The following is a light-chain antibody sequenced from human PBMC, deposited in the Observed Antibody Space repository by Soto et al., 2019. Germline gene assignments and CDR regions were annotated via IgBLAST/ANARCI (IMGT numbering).Light chain of an antibody. CDR2: DAS. J-gene: IGKJ1*01. V-gene: IGKV3-11*01. CDR1: QGVSRK. Sequence: DIVMTQSPATLSVAPGERVTLSCRASQGVSRKLAWYQQKPGQAPRLLIYDASNRATGIPARFSGSGSGTDFTLTISSLEPEDFAVYYCQQRSNWPPWTFGQGTKVDIK. CDR3: QQRSNWPPWT.